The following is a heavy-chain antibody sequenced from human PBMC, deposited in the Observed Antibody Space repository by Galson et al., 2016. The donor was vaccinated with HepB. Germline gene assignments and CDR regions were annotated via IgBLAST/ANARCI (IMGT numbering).Heavy chain of an antibody. CDR3: AKAVVGTGTNWFDP. CDR2: ISYDGTKI. Sequence: SLRLSCAASGFTFSYYGMHWVRQAPGKGLEWMSIISYDGTKIFYADSVKGRFTISRDNSKNTLYLQMDSRRVEDTAVYYCAKAVVGTGTNWFDPCGQGTLVTVSS. D-gene: IGHD1/OR15-1a*01. CDR1: GFTFSYYG. J-gene: IGHJ5*02. V-gene: IGHV3-30*18.